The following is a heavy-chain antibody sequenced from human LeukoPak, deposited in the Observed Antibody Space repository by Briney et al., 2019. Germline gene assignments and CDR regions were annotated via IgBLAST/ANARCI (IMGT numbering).Heavy chain of an antibody. CDR2: MNSDGSST. J-gene: IGHJ4*02. CDR3: ATVSRSSGRGYFDY. Sequence: GGPLRLSCAASGFPFSNYWMHWVRQAPGKGLVWVSRMNSDGSSTSYADSVKGRFTISRDNAKNTLYLQMNSLRAEDAAVYYCATVSRSSGRGYFDYWGPGTLVTVSS. V-gene: IGHV3-74*01. D-gene: IGHD6-19*01. CDR1: GFPFSNYW.